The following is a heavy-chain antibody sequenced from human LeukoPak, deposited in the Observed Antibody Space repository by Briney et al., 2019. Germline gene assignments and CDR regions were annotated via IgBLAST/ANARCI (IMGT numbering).Heavy chain of an antibody. J-gene: IGHJ3*02. CDR1: GYSFTSYW. CDR2: INPSGGST. CDR3: ASPQSPDAFDI. V-gene: IGHV1-46*01. Sequence: GESLKISCKGSGYSFTSYWIGWVRQAPGQGLEWMGIINPSGGSTSYAQKFQGRVTITTDESTSTAYMELSSLRSEDTAVYYCASPQSPDAFDIWGQGTMVTVSS.